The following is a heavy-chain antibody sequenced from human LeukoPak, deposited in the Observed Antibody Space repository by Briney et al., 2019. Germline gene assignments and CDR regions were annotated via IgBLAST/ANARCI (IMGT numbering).Heavy chain of an antibody. Sequence: ASVKVFCTTSGYTFTNYGISWVRQASGQGLEWMGWISAYNGDTNYAQKFQDRITMTTDTSTSTGYMELRDLRSDDTAVYFCARGGSGYEDYWGQGTLVTVSS. CDR3: ARGGSGYEDY. J-gene: IGHJ4*02. D-gene: IGHD5-12*01. CDR2: ISAYNGDT. CDR1: GYTFTNYG. V-gene: IGHV1-18*01.